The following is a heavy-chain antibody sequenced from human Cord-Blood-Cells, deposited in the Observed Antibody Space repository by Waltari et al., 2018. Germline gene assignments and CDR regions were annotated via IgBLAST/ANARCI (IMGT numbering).Heavy chain of an antibody. D-gene: IGHD1-26*01. V-gene: IGHV1-8*01. CDR1: GEAFPGYA. J-gene: IGHJ3*02. Sequence: VQVPQPRTHVRTPRSSLNAACMGCGEAFPGYARTWVQQATGQGLGWMGWMNPNSGNTGYAQKFQGRVTMTRNTSISTAYMELSSLRSEDTAVYYCAIDGSYYDAFDIWGQGTMVTVSS. CDR3: AIDGSYYDAFDI. CDR2: MNPNSGNT.